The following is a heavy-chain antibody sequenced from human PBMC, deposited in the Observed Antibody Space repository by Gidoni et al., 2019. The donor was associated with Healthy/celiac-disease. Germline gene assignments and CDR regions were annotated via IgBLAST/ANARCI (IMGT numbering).Heavy chain of an antibody. J-gene: IGHJ4*02. CDR3: ARGLPHSSSWYSGFDY. CDR1: GYTFTSYA. D-gene: IGHD6-13*01. V-gene: IGHV1-3*01. CDR2: INAGNGNT. Sequence: QVQLVQSGAEVKKPGASVKVSCKASGYTFTSYAMHWVRQAPGQRLEWMGWINAGNGNTKYSQKFQGRVTITRDTSASTAYMELSSLRSEDTAVYYCARGLPHSSSWYSGFDYWGQGTLVTVSS.